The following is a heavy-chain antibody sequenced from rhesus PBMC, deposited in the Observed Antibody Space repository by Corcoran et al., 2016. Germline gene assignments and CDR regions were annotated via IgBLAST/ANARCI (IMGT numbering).Heavy chain of an antibody. D-gene: IGHD2-15*01. Sequence: EVQLVETGGGLVQPGGSLKLSCAASGFTFSSYGMSWVRQAPGKGLEWVSAINNGGGSTNYADSLKGRFTITRDNSKNTLSLQVNSLRAEDTAVYYCAKWYCSTTYCSYIDYLGQGVLVTVSS. CDR1: GFTFSSYG. CDR3: AKWYCSTTYCSYIDY. V-gene: IGHV3S5*01. J-gene: IGHJ4*01. CDR2: INNGGGST.